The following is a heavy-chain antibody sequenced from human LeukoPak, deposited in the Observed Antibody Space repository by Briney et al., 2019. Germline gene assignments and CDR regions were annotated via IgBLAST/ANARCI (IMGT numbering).Heavy chain of an antibody. Sequence: GGSLRLSCAASGFTFSSYAKIWVRQARGKGLEWVSAITARGPTTYYAASVKRRFTISRDNSNTTLYLHLNTLRAQPTAVYYCANSPGIALAGTALDYWGQRTLVTVSS. CDR3: ANSPGIALAGTALDY. J-gene: IGHJ4*02. V-gene: IGHV3-23*01. D-gene: IGHD6-19*01. CDR1: GFTFSSYA. CDR2: ITARGPTT.